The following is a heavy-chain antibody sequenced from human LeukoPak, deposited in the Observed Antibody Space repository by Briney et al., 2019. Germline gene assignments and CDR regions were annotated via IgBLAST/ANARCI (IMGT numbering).Heavy chain of an antibody. D-gene: IGHD1-1*01. CDR1: GGSISSYF. J-gene: IGHJ6*02. Sequence: SETLSLTCTVSGGSISSYFWSWIRQPPGKGLEWIGHIHYRGSTNYNPSLKSRVTISTDTSKNQFSLNLNSVTAADTAVYYCARDRGYTSGYFGMDVWGQGTTVTVSS. CDR2: IHYRGST. V-gene: IGHV4-59*01. CDR3: ARDRGYTSGYFGMDV.